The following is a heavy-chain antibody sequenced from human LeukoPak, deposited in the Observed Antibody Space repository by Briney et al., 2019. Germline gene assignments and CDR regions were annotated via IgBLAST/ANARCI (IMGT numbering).Heavy chain of an antibody. J-gene: IGHJ6*03. Sequence: GGSLRLSCAASGFTFSSYAMHWVRQAPGKGLGWVALISYDGNNKYYANSVKGRFTISRDNSKNTLYLQMNSLRAEDTAVYYCARAGGYSYGLGRYYYYMDVWGTGTTVTVSS. CDR1: GFTFSSYA. V-gene: IGHV3-30*04. CDR2: ISYDGNNK. CDR3: ARAGGYSYGLGRYYYYMDV. D-gene: IGHD5-18*01.